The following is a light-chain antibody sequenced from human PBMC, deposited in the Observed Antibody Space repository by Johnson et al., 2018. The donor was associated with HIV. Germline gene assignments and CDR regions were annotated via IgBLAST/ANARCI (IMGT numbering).Light chain of an antibody. CDR3: GTWDSSLSGYV. V-gene: IGLV1-51*01. CDR1: SSNIGKNY. J-gene: IGLJ1*01. Sequence: QPVLTQPPSVSAAPGQKVTISCSGSSSNIGKNYVSWYQQLPGTAPKLLIYDNNKRPSGIPDRFSGSKSGTSATLGITGLQTGDEADYYCGTWDSSLSGYVIGTGTNVTFL. CDR2: DNN.